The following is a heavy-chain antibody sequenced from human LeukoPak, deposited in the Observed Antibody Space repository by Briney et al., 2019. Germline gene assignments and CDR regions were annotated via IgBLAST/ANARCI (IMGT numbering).Heavy chain of an antibody. V-gene: IGHV3-53*01. CDR3: ARDNGNKYYFDY. CDR1: GFTVSSNY. CDR2: IYSGGST. Sequence: PGGSLRLSCAVSGFTVSSNYMSWVRQAPGKGLEWVSVIYSGGSTYYADSVKGRFTISRDNSKSTLYLQMNSLRAEDTAVYYCARDNGNKYYFDYWGQGTLVTVSS. D-gene: IGHD2-8*01. J-gene: IGHJ4*02.